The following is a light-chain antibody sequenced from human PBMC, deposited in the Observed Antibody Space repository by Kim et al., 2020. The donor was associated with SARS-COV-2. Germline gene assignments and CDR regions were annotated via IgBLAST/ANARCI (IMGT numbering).Light chain of an antibody. Sequence: ELTQPPSASGTPGQRVTISCSGSSSNIGSNNVVWYQQLPGVAPNLLIYSNNQRPSGIPDRFSGSRSGTSASLAISGLQSGDEADYYCAVWDDSLKQGVFGGGTQRTVL. CDR2: SNN. CDR3: AVWDDSLKQGV. V-gene: IGLV1-44*01. J-gene: IGLJ3*02. CDR1: SSNIGSNN.